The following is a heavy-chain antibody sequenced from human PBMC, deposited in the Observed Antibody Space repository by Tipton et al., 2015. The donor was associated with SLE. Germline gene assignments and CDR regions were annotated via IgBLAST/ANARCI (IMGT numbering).Heavy chain of an antibody. V-gene: IGHV3-23*01. CDR1: GFTFSSYA. J-gene: IGHJ6*02. D-gene: IGHD6-13*01. CDR3: AGEGIAVAGSHYYYGMDV. CDR2: ISGSGSST. Sequence: SLRLSCAASGFTFSSYAMSWVRQAPGEGLEWVSGISGSGSSTYYADSLKGRFTISRDNSKNTLYLQINSLRAEDTAVYYCAGEGIAVAGSHYYYGMDVWGQGTTVTVSS.